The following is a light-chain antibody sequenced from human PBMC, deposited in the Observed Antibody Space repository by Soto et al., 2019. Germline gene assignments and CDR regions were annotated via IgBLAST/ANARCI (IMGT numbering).Light chain of an antibody. J-gene: IGKJ4*01. CDR1: QSVSAY. Sequence: EVVLIQSPDALSLSPGERATVSCRASQSVSAYLAWYQQRPGQAPRLLIYDVSNRAPGIPDRFSGGGSGTDFTLSISSLQPEDSATYYCLSRFDWPTFCGGATLEIK. V-gene: IGKV3-11*01. CDR2: DVS. CDR3: LSRFDWPT.